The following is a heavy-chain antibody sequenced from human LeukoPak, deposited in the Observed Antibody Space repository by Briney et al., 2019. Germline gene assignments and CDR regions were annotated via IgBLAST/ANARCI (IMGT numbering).Heavy chain of an antibody. D-gene: IGHD6-19*01. Sequence: SETLSLTCTVSGGSVSSGSYYWSWIRQSPGKGLEWIGYIYDSGSTNYNPSLKSRVTISGDTSKNQFSLKLSSVTAADTAVYYCARVPRGSGWYGDSWGQGTLVTVSS. J-gene: IGHJ4*02. CDR3: ARVPRGSGWYGDS. V-gene: IGHV4-61*01. CDR1: GGSVSSGSYY. CDR2: IYDSGST.